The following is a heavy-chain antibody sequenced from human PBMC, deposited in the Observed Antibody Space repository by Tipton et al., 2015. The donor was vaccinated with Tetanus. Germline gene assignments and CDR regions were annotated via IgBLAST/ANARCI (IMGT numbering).Heavy chain of an antibody. D-gene: IGHD6-19*01. J-gene: IGHJ4*02. CDR3: ARVGIYERTTSGRYYFDY. V-gene: IGHV4-31*11. CDR1: GGSFSSGGYY. CDR2: IYYSGST. Sequence: TLSLTCAVYGGSFSSGGYYWSWIRQHPGKGLEWIGYIYYSGSTNYNPSLQSRVSISVDTSKNQFSLKLSSVTAADTAVYYCARVGIYERTTSGRYYFDYWGQGTLVTASS.